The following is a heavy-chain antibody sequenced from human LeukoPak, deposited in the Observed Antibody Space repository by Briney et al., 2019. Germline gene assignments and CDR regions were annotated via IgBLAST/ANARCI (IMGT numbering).Heavy chain of an antibody. V-gene: IGHV3-23*01. CDR1: GFTFSSYS. CDR3: AHQVPPNDEFFDH. J-gene: IGHJ5*02. CDR2: ISNTGRAT. Sequence: GGSLRLSCVASGFTFSSYSMHWVRQAPGEGLEWLSGISNTGRATDYADSITGRFTISRDNSKNTVFLQMNSLRAEDTAEYFCAHQVPPNDEFFDHWGQGTLVTVSS.